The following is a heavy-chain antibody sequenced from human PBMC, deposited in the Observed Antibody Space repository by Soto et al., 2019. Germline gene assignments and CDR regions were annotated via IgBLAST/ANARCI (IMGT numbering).Heavy chain of an antibody. V-gene: IGHV4-34*01. Sequence: QVQLQQWGAGLLKPSETLSLTCAVYGGSFSGYQWTWIRQTPGKGLEWIGEINDSGNINYNPSRKSRLTILVDTAKKQMSLKLISVTAADVAVCYCARGLILWFGELSRRGGYYYYMDVWGKGTTVTVSS. CDR2: INDSGNI. CDR1: GGSFSGYQ. CDR3: ARGLILWFGELSRRGGYYYYMDV. J-gene: IGHJ6*03. D-gene: IGHD3-10*01.